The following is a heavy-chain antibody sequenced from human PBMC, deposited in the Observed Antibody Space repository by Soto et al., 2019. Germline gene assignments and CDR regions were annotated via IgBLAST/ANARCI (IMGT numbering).Heavy chain of an antibody. D-gene: IGHD3-3*01. CDR2: ISSSSSYI. CDR3: ASIGAHDAFDI. CDR1: GFTFSSYS. V-gene: IGHV3-21*01. Sequence: GGSLRLSCAASGFTFSSYSMNWVRQAPGKGLEWVSSISSSSSYIYYADSVKGRFTISRDNAKNSLYLQMNSLRAEDTAVYYCASIGAHDAFDIWGQGTMVTVSS. J-gene: IGHJ3*02.